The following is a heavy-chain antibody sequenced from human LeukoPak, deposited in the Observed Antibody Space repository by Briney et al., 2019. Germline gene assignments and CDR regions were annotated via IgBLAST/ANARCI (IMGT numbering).Heavy chain of an antibody. D-gene: IGHD6-13*01. CDR3: AKEFSSSWYYYFDY. CDR1: EFTFSSYA. J-gene: IGHJ4*02. Sequence: PGGSLRLSCAASEFTFSSYAMSWVRQAPGKGLEWVSAISGSGGTTYYTDSVKGRFTISRDNSKNTLYLQMISLRAEDTAVYYCAKEFSSSWYYYFDYWGQGTLVTVSS. V-gene: IGHV3-23*01. CDR2: ISGSGGTT.